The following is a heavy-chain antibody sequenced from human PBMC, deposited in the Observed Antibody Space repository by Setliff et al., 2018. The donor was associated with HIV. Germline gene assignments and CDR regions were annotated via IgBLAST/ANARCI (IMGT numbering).Heavy chain of an antibody. J-gene: IGHJ3*02. CDR2: IYYSGGT. Sequence: PSETLSLTCTVSSGPISNGGFYWSWIRHHPGKGLEWIGYIYYSGGTYYSPSLKSRVSMSIDTFKNQFSLNLTSVTAADTAVYYCARGIYRPWVGYSAFATDAFETWGQGTLVTVSS. CDR3: ARGIYRPWVGYSAFATDAFET. D-gene: IGHD5-12*01. CDR1: SGPISNGGFY. V-gene: IGHV4-31*03.